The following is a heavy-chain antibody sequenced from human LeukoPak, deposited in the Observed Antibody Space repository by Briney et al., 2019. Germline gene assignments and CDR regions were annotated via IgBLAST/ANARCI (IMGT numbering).Heavy chain of an antibody. CDR3: ARGSSSSEYFQH. D-gene: IGHD6-6*01. V-gene: IGHV3-74*01. Sequence: GGSLRLSCAASGFTFRSYWMHWVRQAPGKGLVWVSRINTDGSSTSYADSVKGRFTISRDNAKNTLYLQMNSLRAEDTAVYYCARGSSSSEYFQHWGQGTLVTVSS. CDR1: GFTFRSYW. J-gene: IGHJ1*01. CDR2: INTDGSST.